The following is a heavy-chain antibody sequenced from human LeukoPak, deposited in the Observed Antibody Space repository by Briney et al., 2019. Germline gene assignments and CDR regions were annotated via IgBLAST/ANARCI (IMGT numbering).Heavy chain of an antibody. D-gene: IGHD6-19*01. V-gene: IGHV3-74*01. Sequence: GGSLRLSCAASGFTFSTYWMHWVRQAPGKGLVWVSRINSDGSGTSYADSVKGRFTISRDNAKNTLYLQMNSLRAEDTAVYYCARDRSDRLAVAGTSAFDYWGQGTLVTVSS. CDR3: ARDRSDRLAVAGTSAFDY. CDR2: INSDGSGT. CDR1: GFTFSTYW. J-gene: IGHJ4*02.